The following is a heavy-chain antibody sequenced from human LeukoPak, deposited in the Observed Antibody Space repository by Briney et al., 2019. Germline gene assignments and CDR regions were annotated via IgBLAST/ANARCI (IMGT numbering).Heavy chain of an antibody. D-gene: IGHD6-13*01. J-gene: IGHJ4*02. CDR2: IYYSGST. V-gene: IGHV4-59*01. CDR1: GGSISSYY. CDR3: ARYSSRTDTDFDY. Sequence: SETLSLTCTVSGGSISSYYWSWIRQPPGKGLEWIGYIYYSGSTNYNPSLKSRVTISVDTSKNQFSLKLSRLRSDDTAVYYCARYSSRTDTDFDYWGQGTLVTVSS.